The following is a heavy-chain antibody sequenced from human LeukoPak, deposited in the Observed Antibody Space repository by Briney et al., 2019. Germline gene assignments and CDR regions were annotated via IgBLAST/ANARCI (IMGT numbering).Heavy chain of an antibody. CDR3: ARNLIPEQLVLNF. J-gene: IGHJ4*02. CDR2: IYYTGST. V-gene: IGHV4-59*01. D-gene: IGHD6-13*01. CDR1: GGSISNYY. Sequence: SETLSLTCTVSGGSISNYYWNWIRQPPGKGLEWIGYIYYTGSTNYNPSLKSRVTMSVDTSKNQFSLSLKSVTPEDTAVYYCARNLIPEQLVLNFWGQGTLVTVSS.